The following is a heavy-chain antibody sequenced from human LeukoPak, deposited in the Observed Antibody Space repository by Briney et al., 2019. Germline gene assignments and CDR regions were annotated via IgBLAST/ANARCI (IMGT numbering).Heavy chain of an antibody. Sequence: PSETLSLTCAVSGGSISSSNWWSWVRQPPGKGLAWIGEIYHSGSTNYNPSLKSRVTISVGTSKNQFSLKLSSVTAADTAVYYCARTGFCSSTSCYWSGDWFDPWGQGTLVTVSS. CDR2: IYHSGST. CDR1: GGSISSSNW. CDR3: ARTGFCSSTSCYWSGDWFDP. J-gene: IGHJ5*02. D-gene: IGHD2-2*01. V-gene: IGHV4-4*02.